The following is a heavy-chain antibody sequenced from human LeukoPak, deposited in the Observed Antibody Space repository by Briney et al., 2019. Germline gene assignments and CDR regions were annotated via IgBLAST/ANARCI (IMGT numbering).Heavy chain of an antibody. V-gene: IGHV3-30*04. D-gene: IGHD5-24*01. CDR2: ISYDGSNK. CDR1: GFTFSSYA. J-gene: IGHJ4*02. Sequence: GGSLRLSCAASGFTFSSYAMHWVRQAPGKGLEWVAVISYDGSNKYYADSVKGRFTISRDNSKNTLYLQMNSLRAEDTAVYYRAKVDGYNVGYWGQGTLVTVSS. CDR3: AKVDGYNVGY.